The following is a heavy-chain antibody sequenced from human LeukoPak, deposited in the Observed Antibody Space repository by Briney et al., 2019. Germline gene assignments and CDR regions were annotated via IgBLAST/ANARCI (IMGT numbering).Heavy chain of an antibody. D-gene: IGHD5-24*01. CDR3: ARDQEGYDY. J-gene: IGHJ4*02. CDR1: GYTFTSNY. CDR2: IYPRDGST. V-gene: IGHV1-46*01. Sequence: ASVTVSCTASGYTFTSNYIHWVRQAPGQGLEWMGMIYPRDGSTSYAQKFQGRVTVTRDTSTSTVHMELSGLRSEDTAVYYCARDQEGYDYWGQGTLVTVSS.